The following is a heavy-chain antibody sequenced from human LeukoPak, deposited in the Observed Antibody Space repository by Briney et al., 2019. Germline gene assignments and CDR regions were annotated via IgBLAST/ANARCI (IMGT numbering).Heavy chain of an antibody. V-gene: IGHV3-30*04. CDR1: GFTCSSYA. D-gene: IGHD6-13*01. J-gene: IGHJ4*02. Sequence: GRSLRLSCAASGFTCSSYAMHWARQAPGKGLEWVAVISYDGTKKYYADSVKGRFTISRDNSKNTLFLQMNSLRDEDTALYYCAKDQGSSWYAYFDYWGQGTLVTVSS. CDR3: AKDQGSSWYAYFDY. CDR2: ISYDGTKK.